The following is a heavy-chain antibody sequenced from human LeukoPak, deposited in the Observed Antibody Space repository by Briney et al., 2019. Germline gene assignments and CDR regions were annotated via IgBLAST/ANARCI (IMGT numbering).Heavy chain of an antibody. V-gene: IGHV3-33*01. CDR3: VRGDRVIDY. D-gene: IGHD1-14*01. J-gene: IGHJ4*02. Sequence: GRSLRHSCAASGFTFSRSGMHWVRQAPGKGLEWVAVIWYDGSNKYYADSVKGRFTISRDNSKNTLYLQMNSLRAEDTAVYYCVRGDRVIDYWGQGTLVTVSS. CDR2: IWYDGSNK. CDR1: GFTFSRSG.